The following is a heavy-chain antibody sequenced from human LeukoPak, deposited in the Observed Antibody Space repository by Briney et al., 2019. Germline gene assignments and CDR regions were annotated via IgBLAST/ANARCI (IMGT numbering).Heavy chain of an antibody. J-gene: IGHJ4*02. Sequence: SETLSLTCTVSGGSISSYYWSWIRQPPGKGLEWIGYIYYSGSTNYNPSLKSRVTISVDTSKNQFSLKLSSVTAADTAVYYCAGDGSGSYGPTLDYWGQGTLVTVSS. CDR1: GGSISSYY. CDR2: IYYSGST. V-gene: IGHV4-59*01. CDR3: AGDGSGSYGPTLDY. D-gene: IGHD1-26*01.